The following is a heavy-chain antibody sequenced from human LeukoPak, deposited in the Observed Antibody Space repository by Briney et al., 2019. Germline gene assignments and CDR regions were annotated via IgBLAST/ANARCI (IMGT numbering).Heavy chain of an antibody. J-gene: IGHJ4*02. V-gene: IGHV3-21*01. D-gene: IGHD1-20*01. CDR1: GFTFSDSG. CDR2: VSASSAFI. CDR3: VRELTVTTREYYFDL. Sequence: GGSLRLSCAASGFTFSDSGMDSVRQAPGEGLEWVSFVSASSAFIWYADSVKGRFTISRDNAKNSMYLRMSSLRAEDTALYFCVRELTVTTREYYFDLWGQGRLVTVSS.